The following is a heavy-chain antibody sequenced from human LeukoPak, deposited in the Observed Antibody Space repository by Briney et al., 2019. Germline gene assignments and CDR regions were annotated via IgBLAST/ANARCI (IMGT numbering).Heavy chain of an antibody. V-gene: IGHV5-51*06. CDR2: IYPGDSDT. D-gene: IGHD6-13*01. CDR1: GYSFTSYW. CDR3: ARSISIAAGKFDY. J-gene: IGHJ4*02. Sequence: GESLKISCKGSGYSFTSYWIGWVRQMPGKGLEWLGIIYPGDSDTRYSPSFQGHITTSADKSISTAYLQWSSLKASDTAMYYCARSISIAAGKFDYWGQGALVTVSS.